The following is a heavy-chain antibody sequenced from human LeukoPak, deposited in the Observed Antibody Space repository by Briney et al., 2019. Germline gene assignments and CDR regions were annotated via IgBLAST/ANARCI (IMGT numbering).Heavy chain of an antibody. Sequence: GGSLRLSCAASGFTFSSYWMSWVRQAPGKGLEWVANIKQDGSEKYYVDSVKGRFTISRDNAKNSLYLQMNSLRAEDTAVYYCAREWGKSIAAHPFDYWGQGTLVTVSS. CDR2: IKQDGSEK. CDR1: GFTFSSYW. V-gene: IGHV3-7*03. D-gene: IGHD6-6*01. CDR3: AREWGKSIAAHPFDY. J-gene: IGHJ4*02.